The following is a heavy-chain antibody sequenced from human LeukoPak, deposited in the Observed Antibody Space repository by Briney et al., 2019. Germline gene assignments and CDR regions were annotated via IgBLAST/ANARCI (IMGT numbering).Heavy chain of an antibody. J-gene: IGHJ4*02. CDR3: AMNYDSSGYSLDY. CDR2: IGTSGDT. Sequence: GGSLRLSCAASGFTFSSYDMHWVRQATGKGLEWVSVIGTSGDTYYAGSVKGRFTISRENAKNSLYLQMNSLTAGDTAVYYCAMNYDSSGYSLDYWGQGTLVTVSS. V-gene: IGHV3-13*04. CDR1: GFTFSSYD. D-gene: IGHD3-22*01.